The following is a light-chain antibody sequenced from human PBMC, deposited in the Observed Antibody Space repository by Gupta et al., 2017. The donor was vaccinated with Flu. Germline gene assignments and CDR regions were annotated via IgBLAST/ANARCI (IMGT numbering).Light chain of an antibody. J-gene: IGKJ3*01. CDR2: GAS. CDR3: QPRYNFRFT. Sequence: DIQLTQSPSFLSASVGDRVTITCRASQGISIDLACYQQKPGKAPNLLIYGASTLHTGVPSRFSGSGSGTXFTLTIXSLQPEDFGTYYCQPRYNFRFTSGXGAKVDIK. V-gene: IGKV1-9*01. CDR1: QGISID.